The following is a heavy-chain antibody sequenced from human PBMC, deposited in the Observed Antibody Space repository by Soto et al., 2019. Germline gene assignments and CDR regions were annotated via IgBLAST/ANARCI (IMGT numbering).Heavy chain of an antibody. Sequence: VQLVESGGGVAQPGTSLRLSCAASGFTLSSQAMHWVRQAPGKGLEWLALVSYDGSKIYYADSVKGRFTISRDISKNTLFLQMNSLEPEDTAVYYCTKDTGTCSGLLDYWGQGTLVTVSS. D-gene: IGHD3-10*02. CDR1: GFTLSSQA. J-gene: IGHJ4*02. CDR3: TKDTGTCSGLLDY. V-gene: IGHV3-30*18. CDR2: VSYDGSKI.